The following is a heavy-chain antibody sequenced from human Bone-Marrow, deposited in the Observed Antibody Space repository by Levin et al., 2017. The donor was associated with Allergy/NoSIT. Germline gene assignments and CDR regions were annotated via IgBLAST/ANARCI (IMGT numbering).Heavy chain of an antibody. CDR3: AKGHQWPYFYSTLDV. CDR1: GFTFSTSA. J-gene: IGHJ6*02. V-gene: IGHV3-23*01. CDR2: MSGRDGI. D-gene: IGHD2/OR15-2a*01. Sequence: GESLKISCAASGFTFSTSAMNWVRQAPGKGLEWVATMSGRDGIYYAGSVKGRFTVSRDNSRNTLFLQMDNLTAADTAVYYCAKGHQWPYFYSTLDVWGQGTTVTVAS.